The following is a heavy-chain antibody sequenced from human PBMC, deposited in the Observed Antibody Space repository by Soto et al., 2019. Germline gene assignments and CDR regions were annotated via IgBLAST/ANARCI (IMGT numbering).Heavy chain of an antibody. D-gene: IGHD2-2*01. V-gene: IGHV4-39*01. CDR1: GGSISSSSYY. CDR3: ARHFCSTSCYEAYYFDY. J-gene: IGHJ4*02. CDR2: IYYSGST. Sequence: QLQLQESGPGLVKPSETLSLTCTVSGGSISSSSYYWGWIRQPPGKGLEWIGSIYYSGSTYYNPSLKSRVTISVDTSKNQFSLKLSSLTAADTAVYYCARHFCSTSCYEAYYFDYWGPGTLVTVSS.